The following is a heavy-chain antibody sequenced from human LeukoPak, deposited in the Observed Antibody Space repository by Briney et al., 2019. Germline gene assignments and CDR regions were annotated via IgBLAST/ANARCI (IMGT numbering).Heavy chain of an antibody. D-gene: IGHD6-19*01. V-gene: IGHV3-66*01. CDR3: ARERYSSGWYGFFDY. J-gene: IGHJ4*02. CDR1: GFTVSSNY. CDR2: IYSGGNT. Sequence: GGSLRLSCAASGFTVSSNYMSWVREAPGKGLEWVSVIYSGGNTFYADSVKGRFTISRDNSKNTLYLQMNSLRAEDTAVYYCARERYSSGWYGFFDYWGQGTLVSVSS.